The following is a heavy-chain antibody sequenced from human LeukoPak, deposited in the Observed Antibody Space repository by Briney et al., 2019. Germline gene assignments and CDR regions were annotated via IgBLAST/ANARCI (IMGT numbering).Heavy chain of an antibody. CDR2: ISSSSSYI. J-gene: IGHJ4*02. CDR3: ARVPLNTRNYDILTGYYFDY. CDR1: GFTFSSYS. Sequence: GGSLRLSCAASGFTFSSYSMNWVRQAPGKGPEWVSSISSSSSYIYYADSVKGRFTISRDNAKNSLYLQMNSLRAEDTAVYYCARVPLNTRNYDILTGYYFDYWGQGTLVTVSS. V-gene: IGHV3-21*01. D-gene: IGHD3-9*01.